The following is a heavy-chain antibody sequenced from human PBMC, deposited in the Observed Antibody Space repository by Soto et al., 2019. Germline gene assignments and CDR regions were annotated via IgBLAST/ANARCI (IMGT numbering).Heavy chain of an antibody. J-gene: IGHJ6*04. Sequence: ASVKVSCKVSGYTFTSYGISWVRQAPGQGLEWMGWISAYNGNTNYAQKLQGRVTMTTDTSTRTAYMELRSLRSDDTAVYYCARVRIAVAGPTPYYYYGMDVWGEGTTVTVSS. CDR3: ARVRIAVAGPTPYYYYGMDV. D-gene: IGHD6-19*01. CDR1: GYTFTSYG. V-gene: IGHV1-18*04. CDR2: ISAYNGNT.